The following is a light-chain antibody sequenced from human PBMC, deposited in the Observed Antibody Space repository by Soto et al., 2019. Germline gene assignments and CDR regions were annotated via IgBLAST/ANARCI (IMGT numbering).Light chain of an antibody. V-gene: IGKV3-15*01. CDR1: LSVSSN. J-gene: IGKJ2*01. CDR2: GAS. Sequence: EIVMPQSPATLSVSPGESTTLSCRASLSVSSNLAWYQQKSGQAPRLLIYGASTRATGIPARFSGSGSGTDFPLTISSLQSEDFAVYYCQQYNNWPPRDAFGQGTKLEIK. CDR3: QQYNNWPPRDA.